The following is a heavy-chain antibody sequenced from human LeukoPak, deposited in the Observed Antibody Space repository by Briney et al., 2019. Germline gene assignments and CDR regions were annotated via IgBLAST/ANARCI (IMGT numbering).Heavy chain of an antibody. CDR1: GFTFDDYA. CDR3: AKDRQYQLGTGNWFDP. V-gene: IGHV3-9*01. J-gene: IGHJ5*02. CDR2: ISWNSGSI. D-gene: IGHD2-2*01. Sequence: GGSLRLSCAASGFTFDDYAMHWVRQAPGKGLEWVSGISWNSGSIGYADSVKGRFTISRDNAKNSLYLQMNSLRAEDTALYYCAKDRQYQLGTGNWFDPWGQGTLVTVSS.